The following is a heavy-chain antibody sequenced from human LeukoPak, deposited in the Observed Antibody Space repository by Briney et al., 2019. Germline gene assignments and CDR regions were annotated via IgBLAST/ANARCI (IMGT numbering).Heavy chain of an antibody. CDR2: IYYSGST. CDR1: GASISSSSYY. J-gene: IGHJ4*02. D-gene: IGHD1-1*01. Sequence: PSETLSLTCAVSGASISSSSYYWGWIRQPPGKGLEWIGSIYYSGSTYYNPSLKSRVTISAYTSKNQFSLKLSSVTAADTAVYYCARLWRAAIDYGGQGTLVTVST. V-gene: IGHV4-39*01. CDR3: ARLWRAAIDY.